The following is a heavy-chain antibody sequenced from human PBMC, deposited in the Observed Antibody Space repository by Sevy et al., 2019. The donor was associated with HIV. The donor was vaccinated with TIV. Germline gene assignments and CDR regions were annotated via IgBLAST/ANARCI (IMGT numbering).Heavy chain of an antibody. D-gene: IGHD6-6*01. Sequence: QSQTLSLTCTVSGGSISSGGYQWGWIRQPPGKGLEWIGSMSNSGYTCYNPSLKSRVTIIVDTSRNQFSLKVSSVTAADTGLYYCARGRVAGRLDSWGQGILVTVSS. CDR3: ARGRVAGRLDS. J-gene: IGHJ4*02. CDR1: GGSISSGGYQ. V-gene: IGHV4-39*02. CDR2: MSNSGYT.